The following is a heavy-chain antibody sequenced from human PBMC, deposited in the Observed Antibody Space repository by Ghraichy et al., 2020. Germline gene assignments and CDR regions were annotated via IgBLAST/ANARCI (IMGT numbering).Heavy chain of an antibody. CDR2: INQDGSEK. Sequence: GGSLRLSCAASGFTFSSEWMRWARQAPGKGLEWVATINQDGSEKYYVDSVKGRFTISRDNAKNSLYLQMNSLRAEDTAVYYCVRIFRVGSVSYWDQGTLVAVSS. J-gene: IGHJ4*02. CDR1: GFTFSSEW. V-gene: IGHV3-7*01. D-gene: IGHD6-25*01. CDR3: VRIFRVGSVSY.